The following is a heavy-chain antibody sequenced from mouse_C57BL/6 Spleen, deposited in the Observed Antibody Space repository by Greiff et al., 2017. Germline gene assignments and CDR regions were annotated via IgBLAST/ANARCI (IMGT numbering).Heavy chain of an antibody. Sequence: QVQLQQPGAELVMPGASVQLSCKASGYTFTSYWMHWVKQRPGQGLEWIGEIDPSDSYTNYNQKFKGKSTLTVDKSSSTAYMQLSRLTSEDSAVYYCARGREHAMDYWGQGTSVTVSS. V-gene: IGHV1-69*01. CDR2: IDPSDSYT. J-gene: IGHJ4*01. CDR1: GYTFTSYW. CDR3: ARGREHAMDY.